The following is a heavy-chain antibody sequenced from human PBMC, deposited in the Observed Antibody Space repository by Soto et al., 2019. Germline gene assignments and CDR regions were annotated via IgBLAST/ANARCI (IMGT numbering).Heavy chain of an antibody. V-gene: IGHV4-61*01. CDR3: ARTDKQQLSLDV. CDR1: GGSVSSGSYY. Sequence: QVQLQESGPGLVKPSETLSLTCTVSGGSVSSGSYYWSWIRQPPGQGLEWIGYIYYSGSTNYNPSLKSTVTTSIDTSKNQFSLKLSSVTAADTAVYYCARTDKQQLSLDVWGQGTTVTVSS. D-gene: IGHD6-13*01. CDR2: IYYSGST. J-gene: IGHJ6*02.